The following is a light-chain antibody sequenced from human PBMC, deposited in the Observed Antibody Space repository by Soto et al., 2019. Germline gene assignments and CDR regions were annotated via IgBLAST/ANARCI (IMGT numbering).Light chain of an antibody. Sequence: EIVLTQSPGTLSLSPGERVTLSCRASQSLSGNYLAWYQQKPGQAPKFLIYGASNRATDIPDRFSGGGSGTDFAITIHRLEPEDSAVYYCQQYGHSPITFGQGTRLEIK. CDR1: QSLSGNY. CDR2: GAS. CDR3: QQYGHSPIT. J-gene: IGKJ5*01. V-gene: IGKV3-20*01.